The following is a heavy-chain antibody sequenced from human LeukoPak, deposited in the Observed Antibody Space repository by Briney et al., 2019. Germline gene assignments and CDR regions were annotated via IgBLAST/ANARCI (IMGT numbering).Heavy chain of an antibody. J-gene: IGHJ4*02. CDR3: ARDVPTYYYDSSGYELDY. CDR2: ISASGGNT. Sequence: GGSLRLSCAASGFTFSSYAMSWVRRAPGKGLEWVSAISASGGNTYYADSVKGRFTISRDNAKNSLYLQMNSLRAEDTAVYYCARDVPTYYYDSSGYELDYWGQGTLVTVSS. V-gene: IGHV3-23*01. CDR1: GFTFSSYA. D-gene: IGHD3-22*01.